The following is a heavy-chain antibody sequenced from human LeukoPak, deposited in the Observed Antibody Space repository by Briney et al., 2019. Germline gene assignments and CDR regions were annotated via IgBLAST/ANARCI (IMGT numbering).Heavy chain of an antibody. V-gene: IGHV4-39*07. CDR2: ISYSGNT. Sequence: SETLSLACTVSGGSISSSSYYWGWIRQPPGKGLEWIGIISYSGNTYYNPSLKRRVTISIDTSENQLSLKLTSVTAADTAVYYCAATIKRDYGDTNLDYWGQGILVTVSS. CDR3: AATIKRDYGDTNLDY. D-gene: IGHD4-17*01. CDR1: GGSISSSSYY. J-gene: IGHJ4*02.